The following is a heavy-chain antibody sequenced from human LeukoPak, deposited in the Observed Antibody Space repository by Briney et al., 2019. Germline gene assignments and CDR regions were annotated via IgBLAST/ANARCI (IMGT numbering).Heavy chain of an antibody. CDR1: GGSFSDYY. CDR3: ARSIAVALWY. V-gene: IGHV4-34*01. D-gene: IGHD6-19*01. Sequence: SETLSLTCAVYGGSFSDYYWSWIRQPPGKGLEWIGEINHSGSTNYNPSLKSRVTISVHTSKNQFSLKLSSVTAADTAVYYCARSIAVALWYWGQGTLVTVSS. CDR2: INHSGST. J-gene: IGHJ4*02.